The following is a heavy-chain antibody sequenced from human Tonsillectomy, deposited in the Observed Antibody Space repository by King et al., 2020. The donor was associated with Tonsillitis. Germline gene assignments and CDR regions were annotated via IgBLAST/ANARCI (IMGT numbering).Heavy chain of an antibody. CDR1: GGSINSGSYS. J-gene: IGHJ4*02. CDR2: MFTSGSS. D-gene: IGHD2-21*01. V-gene: IGHV4-61*02. Sequence: QLQESGPGLVKPSQTLSLTCTVSGGSINSGSYSWGWIRQPAGLGRGWIWRMFTSGSSNYNPSLNNRATLPVDTSKNQFSLKLSAVTAADTAIYYCASRASTDYWGQGVLVTVSS. CDR3: ASRASTDY.